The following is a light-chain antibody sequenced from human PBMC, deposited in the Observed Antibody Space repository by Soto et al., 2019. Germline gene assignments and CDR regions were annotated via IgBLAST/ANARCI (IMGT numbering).Light chain of an antibody. CDR3: QSFDSSLTGVV. Sequence: QLVLTQPPSVSGAPGQRVTISCTGSSSNIGAGYDVHWYQQLPGTAPTLLISANTDRPSGVPDRFSGSKSGTSASLAITGLLTADEADYYCQSFDSSLTGVVFGGGTKVTVL. CDR2: ANT. J-gene: IGLJ3*02. CDR1: SSNIGAGYD. V-gene: IGLV1-40*01.